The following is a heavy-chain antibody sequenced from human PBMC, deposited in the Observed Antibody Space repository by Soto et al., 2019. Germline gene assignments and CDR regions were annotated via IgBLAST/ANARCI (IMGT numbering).Heavy chain of an antibody. J-gene: IGHJ6*02. CDR3: ATCGSDTAMAYNYYYYYGMDV. Sequence: ASVKVSCKVSGYTLTELSMHWVRQAPGKGLEWMGGFDPEDGETIYAQKFQGRVTMTEDTSTDTAYMELSSLRSEDTAVYYCATCGSDTAMAYNYYYYYGMDVWGQGTTVTV. CDR2: FDPEDGET. CDR1: GYTLTELS. D-gene: IGHD5-18*01. V-gene: IGHV1-24*01.